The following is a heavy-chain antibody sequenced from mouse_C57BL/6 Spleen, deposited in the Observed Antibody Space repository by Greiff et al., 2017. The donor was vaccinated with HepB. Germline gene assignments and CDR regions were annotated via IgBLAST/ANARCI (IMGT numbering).Heavy chain of an antibody. Sequence: QVQLQQSGAELVRPGTSVKVSCKASGYAFTNYLIEWVKQRPGQGLEWIGVINPGSGGTNYNEKFKGKATLTADKSSSTAYMQLSSLTSEDSAVYFCARGGYDGYWGQGTTLTVSS. CDR3: ARGGYDGY. V-gene: IGHV1-54*01. J-gene: IGHJ2*01. CDR2: INPGSGGT. CDR1: GYAFTNYL. D-gene: IGHD2-2*01.